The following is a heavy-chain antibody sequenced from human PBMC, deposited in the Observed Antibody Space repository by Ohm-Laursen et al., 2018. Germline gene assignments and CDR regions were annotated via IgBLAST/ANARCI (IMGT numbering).Heavy chain of an antibody. CDR3: ARVIRQRDFDY. CDR2: IGTAGDT. D-gene: IGHD3-22*01. J-gene: IGHJ4*02. Sequence: SLRLSCAASGFTFSSYDMHWVRQATGKGLEWVSAIGTAGDTYYPGSVKGRFTISRENAKNSLYLQMNSLRAADTAVYYCARVIRQRDFDYWGQGTLVTVSS. CDR1: GFTFSSYD. V-gene: IGHV3-13*01.